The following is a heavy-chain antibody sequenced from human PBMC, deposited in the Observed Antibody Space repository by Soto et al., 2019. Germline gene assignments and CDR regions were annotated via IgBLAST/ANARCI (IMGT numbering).Heavy chain of an antibody. J-gene: IGHJ3*02. CDR3: AKDRGIGDAFDI. CDR2: ISGSGGST. V-gene: IGHV3-23*01. Sequence: GGSLRLSXADSGFTFSSYDMSWVRQAPGKGLEWVSAISGSGGSTYYADSVKGRFTISRDNSKNTLYLQMNSLRAEDTAVYYCAKDRGIGDAFDIWGQGTMVTVSS. CDR1: GFTFSSYD. D-gene: IGHD3-10*01.